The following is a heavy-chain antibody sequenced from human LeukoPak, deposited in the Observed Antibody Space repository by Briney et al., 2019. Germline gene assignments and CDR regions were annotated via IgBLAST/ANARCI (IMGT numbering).Heavy chain of an antibody. CDR2: ISNDGNDK. D-gene: IGHD6-19*01. CDR3: ARSSSGWSYFDY. V-gene: IGHV3-30*03. J-gene: IGHJ4*02. Sequence: GGSLRLSCATSGFTFRDYIIHWFRQAPGKGLEWVASISNDGNDKYYADSVKGRFTISRDNSKNTLYLQMNSLRAEDTAVYYCARSSSGWSYFDYWGQGTLVTVSS. CDR1: GFTFRDYI.